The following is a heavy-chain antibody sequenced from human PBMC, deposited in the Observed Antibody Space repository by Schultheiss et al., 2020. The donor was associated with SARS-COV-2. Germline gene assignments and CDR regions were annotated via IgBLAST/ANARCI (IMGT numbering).Heavy chain of an antibody. J-gene: IGHJ5*02. V-gene: IGHV4-34*01. CDR1: GGSISSYY. CDR3: ARGGYFDWLLSKFDP. CDR2: INHSGST. D-gene: IGHD3-9*01. Sequence: SETLSLTCTVSGGSISSYYWSWIRQPPGKGLEWIGEINHSGSTNYNPSLKSRVTISVDTSKNQFSLKLSSVTAADTAVYYCARGGYFDWLLSKFDPWGQGRLVTVSS.